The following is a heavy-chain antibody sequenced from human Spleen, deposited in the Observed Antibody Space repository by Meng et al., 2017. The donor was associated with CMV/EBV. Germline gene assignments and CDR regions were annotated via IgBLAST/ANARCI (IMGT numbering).Heavy chain of an antibody. CDR2: ISDTGSRI. V-gene: IGHV3-11*01. CDR3: ASVVVTAITKG. D-gene: IGHD2-21*02. J-gene: IGHJ4*02. CDR1: GFTFSDYY. Sequence: LSCAASGFTFSDYYMSWIRQAPGKGPEWISHISDTGSRIFYADSVKGRFTISRDNAKNSLYLEMNSLRAEDTAMYYCASVVVTAITKGWGQGTLVTVSS.